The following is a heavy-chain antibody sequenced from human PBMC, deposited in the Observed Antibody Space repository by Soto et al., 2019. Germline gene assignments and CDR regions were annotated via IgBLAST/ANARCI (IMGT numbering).Heavy chain of an antibody. V-gene: IGHV1-18*01. CDR1: GYSFTTYG. Sequence: QVQLVQSGGEVKKPGASVKVSCKTSGYSFTTYGISWVRQAPGQGLEWMGWISAYNGNTNYAQKLQGRVTMTTDTCKSTAYMELRSLRSDDTAVYYCAREGPATYYYYRIDVWGQGSTVTV. CDR2: ISAYNGNT. J-gene: IGHJ6*02. CDR3: AREGPATYYYYRIDV.